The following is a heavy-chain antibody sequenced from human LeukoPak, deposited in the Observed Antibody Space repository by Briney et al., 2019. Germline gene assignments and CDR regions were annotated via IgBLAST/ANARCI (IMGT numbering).Heavy chain of an antibody. V-gene: IGHV3-48*02. CDR1: GFTFTSYS. J-gene: IGHJ4*02. Sequence: GGSLRLSCAGSGFTFTSYSMNWVRQAPGEGLEWLSYISRDAGATYYADSVKGRFSISRDDAKNTLFLQMNSLRDEDTAVYYCARDKDWAFDYWGRGTVVTVSS. CDR2: ISRDAGAT. D-gene: IGHD3-9*01. CDR3: ARDKDWAFDY.